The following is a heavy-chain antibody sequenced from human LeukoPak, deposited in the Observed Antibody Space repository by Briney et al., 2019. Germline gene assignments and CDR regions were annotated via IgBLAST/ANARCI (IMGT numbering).Heavy chain of an antibody. CDR3: AASRSSGIDYYYYYGMDV. D-gene: IGHD3-22*01. Sequence: SETLSLTCSVSGVSISSYYWSWIRQPLGKGLEWIGYIYYSGSTNYNPSLKSRVTISVDTSKNQFSLKLSSVTAADTAVYYCAASRSSGIDYYYYYGMDVWGQGTTVTVSS. V-gene: IGHV4-59*01. CDR2: IYYSGST. CDR1: GVSISSYY. J-gene: IGHJ6*02.